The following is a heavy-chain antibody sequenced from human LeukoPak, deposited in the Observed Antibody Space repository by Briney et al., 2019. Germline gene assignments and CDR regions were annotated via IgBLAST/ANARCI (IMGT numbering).Heavy chain of an antibody. J-gene: IGHJ4*02. CDR2: IYHSGST. D-gene: IGHD3-10*01. V-gene: IGHV4-30-2*01. CDR1: GGSISSGGYS. CDR3: ARGSRSNYYGSGSYRYYFDY. Sequence: SETLSLTCAVSGGSISSGGYSWSWIRQPPGKGLEWIVYIYHSGSTYYNPSLKSRVTISVDRSKHQFSLKLSSVTAADTAVYYCARGSRSNYYGSGSYRYYFDYWGQGTLVTVSS.